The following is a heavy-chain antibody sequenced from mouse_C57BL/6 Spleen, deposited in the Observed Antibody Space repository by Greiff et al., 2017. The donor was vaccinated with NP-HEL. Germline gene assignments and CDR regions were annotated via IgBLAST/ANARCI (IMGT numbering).Heavy chain of an antibody. CDR1: GYTFTSYW. D-gene: IGHD1-1*01. J-gene: IGHJ2*01. V-gene: IGHV1-64*01. Sequence: QVQLQQPGAELVKPGASVKLFCKASGYTFTSYWMHWVKQRPGQGLEWIGMIHPNSGSTNYNEKFKSKATLTVDKSSSTAYMQLSSLTSEDSAVYYCARPYYCSSYEYYFDYWGQGTTLTVSS. CDR3: ARPYYCSSYEYYFDY. CDR2: IHPNSGST.